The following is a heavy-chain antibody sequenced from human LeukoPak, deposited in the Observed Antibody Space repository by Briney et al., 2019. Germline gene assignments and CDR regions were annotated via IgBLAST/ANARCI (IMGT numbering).Heavy chain of an antibody. Sequence: GGSLRLSCAASGFTFSSYAMHWVRQAPGKGLEWVAVISHDGSNKYYADSVKGRFTISRDNSKNTLYLQMNSLRAEDTAVYYCAKWSNAVIASTPDAFDIWGQGTMVTVSS. V-gene: IGHV3-30-3*02. J-gene: IGHJ3*02. D-gene: IGHD2-21*01. CDR2: ISHDGSNK. CDR3: AKWSNAVIASTPDAFDI. CDR1: GFTFSSYA.